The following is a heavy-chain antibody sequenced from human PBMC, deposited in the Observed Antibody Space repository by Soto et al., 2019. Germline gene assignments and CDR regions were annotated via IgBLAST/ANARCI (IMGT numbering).Heavy chain of an antibody. CDR1: GVSVSSTNW. Sequence: SETLSLTCGVSGVSVSSTNWWSWVRQPPGKGLEWIGEIYHIGSTNYNPSLQSRVTMSIDLSKNQFSLNLTSVTAADTAVYYCARRGTPTVWGQGTLVTVSS. CDR3: ARRGTPTV. CDR2: IYHIGST. J-gene: IGHJ4*02. V-gene: IGHV4-4*02. D-gene: IGHD1-1*01.